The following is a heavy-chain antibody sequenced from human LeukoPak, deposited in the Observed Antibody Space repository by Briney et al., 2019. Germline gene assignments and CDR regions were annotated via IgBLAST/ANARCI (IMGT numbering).Heavy chain of an antibody. CDR1: GFTFSSYD. J-gene: IGHJ4*02. V-gene: IGHV3-13*04. D-gene: IGHD6-19*01. Sequence: GGSLRLSCAASGFTFSSYDMLWVRQATGEGLEWVSAINTAGDAYYPGSVQGRFTVSRENAKSSFYLQMNSLRAGDTAVYFCTRAPPGTGWLIDYWGQGTLVTVSS. CDR3: TRAPPGTGWLIDY. CDR2: INTAGDA.